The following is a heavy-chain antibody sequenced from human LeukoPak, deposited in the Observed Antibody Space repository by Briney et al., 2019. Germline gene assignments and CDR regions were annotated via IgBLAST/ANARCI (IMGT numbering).Heavy chain of an antibody. CDR1: GYTFTSYG. J-gene: IGHJ4*02. CDR2: ISAYNGNT. V-gene: IGHV1-18*01. D-gene: IGHD3-22*01. CDR3: ARELTYYYDSSGYYYDY. Sequence: ASVKVSCKASGYTFTSYGISWVRQAPGQGLEWMGWISAYNGNTNYAQKLQGRVTMTTDTSTSTAYMELRSLRSDDTAVYYCARELTYYYDSSGYYYDYWGQETLVTVSS.